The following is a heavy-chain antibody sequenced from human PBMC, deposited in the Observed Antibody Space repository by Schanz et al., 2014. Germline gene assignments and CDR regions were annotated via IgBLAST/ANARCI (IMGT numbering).Heavy chain of an antibody. J-gene: IGHJ4*02. Sequence: EVQVVESGGGLEQPGGSLRLSCAASGFTFSNYAMSWIRQAPGKGLEWVSVIYGGGITYYADSVKGRFTISRDSSRNTLYLQMNSLRAEDTAVYYCASLYDREYFDYWGQGTLVTVSS. CDR3: ASLYDREYFDY. V-gene: IGHV3-66*01. D-gene: IGHD2-8*01. CDR2: IYGGGIT. CDR1: GFTFSNYA.